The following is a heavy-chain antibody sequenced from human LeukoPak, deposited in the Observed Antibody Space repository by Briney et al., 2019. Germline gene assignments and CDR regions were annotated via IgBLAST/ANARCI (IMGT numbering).Heavy chain of an antibody. Sequence: GGSLRLSCTASGFTFGDYAMSWVRQAPGKGLEWVGFIRSKAYGGTTEYAASVKGRFTISRDDSKSIAYLRMNSLKTEDTAVYYCTTSWGIAAAGMGFDYWGQGTLVTVSS. V-gene: IGHV3-49*04. D-gene: IGHD6-13*01. CDR3: TTSWGIAAAGMGFDY. CDR2: IRSKAYGGTT. CDR1: GFTFGDYA. J-gene: IGHJ4*02.